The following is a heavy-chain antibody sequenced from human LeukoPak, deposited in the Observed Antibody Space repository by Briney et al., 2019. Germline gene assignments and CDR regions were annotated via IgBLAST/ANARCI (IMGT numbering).Heavy chain of an antibody. D-gene: IGHD1-1*01. CDR2: INSDESRT. CDR3: VRHNAARAFDI. Sequence: GGSLRLSCAASGFTFNSYWMHWVRQAPGKGLVWVSRINSDESRTAYADSVKGRFTISRDNAKNTLYLQMNSLRPEDTAVYYCVRHNAARAFDIWGQGRMVIVSS. V-gene: IGHV3-74*01. J-gene: IGHJ3*02. CDR1: GFTFNSYW.